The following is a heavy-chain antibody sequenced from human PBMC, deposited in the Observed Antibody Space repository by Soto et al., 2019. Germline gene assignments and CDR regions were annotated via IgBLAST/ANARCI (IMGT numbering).Heavy chain of an antibody. CDR2: VYPSDSDV. J-gene: IGHJ6*02. CDR1: GYRFTSSW. D-gene: IGHD3-16*01. Sequence: PGESLKISFQGSGYRFTSSWIGWVRQMPGKGLEWLGNVYPSDSDVRYSPSFEGRVTISADKSISTAYLQWSSLKASDTAMYYCARHMTYYYYGMDVWGQGTTVTVSS. V-gene: IGHV5-51*01. CDR3: ARHMTYYYYGMDV.